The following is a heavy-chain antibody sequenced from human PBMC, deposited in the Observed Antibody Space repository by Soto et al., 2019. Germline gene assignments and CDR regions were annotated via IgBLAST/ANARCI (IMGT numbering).Heavy chain of an antibody. CDR1: GFTFSNAW. V-gene: IGHV3-15*01. D-gene: IGHD2-2*02. J-gene: IGHJ4*02. CDR3: TAQYCSSTSCYKVSDY. Sequence: GGSLRLSCAASGFTFSNAWMSWVRQAPGKGLEWVGRIKSKTDGGTTDYAAPVKGRFTISRDDSKNTLYLQMNSLKTEDTAVYYCTAQYCSSTSCYKVSDYWGQGTLVTVSS. CDR2: IKSKTDGGTT.